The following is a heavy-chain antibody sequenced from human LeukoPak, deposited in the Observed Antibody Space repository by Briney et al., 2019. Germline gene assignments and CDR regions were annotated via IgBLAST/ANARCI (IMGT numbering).Heavy chain of an antibody. CDR2: ISAYNGNT. D-gene: IGHD3-3*01. V-gene: IGHV1-18*01. Sequence: ASVKVSCKGSGYTFTSYGISWVRQPPGQGLEGMGLISAYNGNTNYAQKLRGRVTITTDTSTSTAYRELRSLRSDDTAVYYCARRKGWSVYHFDYWGQGTLVTVSS. J-gene: IGHJ4*02. CDR1: GYTFTSYG. CDR3: ARRKGWSVYHFDY.